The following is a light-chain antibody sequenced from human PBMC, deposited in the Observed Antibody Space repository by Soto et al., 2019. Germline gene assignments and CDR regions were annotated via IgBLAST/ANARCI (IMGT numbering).Light chain of an antibody. CDR1: SSDVGGYDY. J-gene: IGLJ1*01. CDR2: EVS. V-gene: IGLV2-14*01. CDR3: FSFTTDWTHV. Sequence: QSALTQPASVSGSPGQSITISCTGTSSDVGGYDYVSWYQLHPGKAPKLMVFEVSNRPSGVSNRFSGSKSGTAASLTISGLQTEDEADYFCFSFTTDWTHVFGTGTKVTVL.